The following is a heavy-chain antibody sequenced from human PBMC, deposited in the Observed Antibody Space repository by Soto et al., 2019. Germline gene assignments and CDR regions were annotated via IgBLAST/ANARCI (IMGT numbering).Heavy chain of an antibody. CDR2: INPADSDI. J-gene: IGHJ5*02. CDR1: GYSFTSNW. V-gene: IGHV5-51*01. CDR3: AIVPDILTGYYNPNWFDP. Sequence: GESLKISCQGSGYSFTSNWIGWVRQMPGKGLEWMGIINPADSDIKYSPSFQGQVTISADKSIGTAYLQWSSLKASDTAVYYCAIVPDILTGYYNPNWFDPWGQGTLVTVSS. D-gene: IGHD3-9*01.